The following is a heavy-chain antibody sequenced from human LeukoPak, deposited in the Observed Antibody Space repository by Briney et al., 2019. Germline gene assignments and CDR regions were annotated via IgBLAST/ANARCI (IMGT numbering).Heavy chain of an antibody. J-gene: IGHJ4*02. D-gene: IGHD3-16*02. Sequence: PGGSLRLSCAASGFTFSSYAMSWVRQAPGKGLEWVSGINWNGGSTGYADSVKGRFTISRDNAKNSLYLQMNSLRAEDTALYYCARGRGLRLGELSLLFDYWGQGTLVTVSS. CDR2: INWNGGST. V-gene: IGHV3-20*04. CDR1: GFTFSSYA. CDR3: ARGRGLRLGELSLLFDY.